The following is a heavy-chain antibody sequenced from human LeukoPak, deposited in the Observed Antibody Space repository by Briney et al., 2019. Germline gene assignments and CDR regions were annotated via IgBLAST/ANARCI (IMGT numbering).Heavy chain of an antibody. Sequence: GGSLRLSCAAAGFTFNAQDINWVRQGPGKGLEWVAGISGSHTFYADSVKGRFTFSRDNSKNTMYLQMNSLRVEDTAVYYCAKVYWEDYVWGNCWGQGTLVTVSS. CDR1: GFTFNAQD. CDR2: ISGSHT. D-gene: IGHD3-16*01. CDR3: AKVYWEDYVWGNC. V-gene: IGHV3-23*01. J-gene: IGHJ4*02.